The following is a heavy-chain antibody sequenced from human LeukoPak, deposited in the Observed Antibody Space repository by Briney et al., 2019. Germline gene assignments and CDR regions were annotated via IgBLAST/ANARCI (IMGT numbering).Heavy chain of an antibody. Sequence: SETLSLTCTVSGGSISSGGYYWSWIRQHPGKGLEWIGYIYDSGSTYYNPSLKSRVTISVDTSKNQFSLKLSSVTAADTAVYYCARSYYYGSGSWDAFDIWGQGTVATVSS. CDR2: IYDSGST. CDR3: ARSYYYGSGSWDAFDI. V-gene: IGHV4-31*03. D-gene: IGHD3-10*01. J-gene: IGHJ3*02. CDR1: GGSISSGGYY.